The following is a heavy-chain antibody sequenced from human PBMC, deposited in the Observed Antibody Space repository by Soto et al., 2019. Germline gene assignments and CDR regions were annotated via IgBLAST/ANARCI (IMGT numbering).Heavy chain of an antibody. Sequence: GASLRLSYAASGFTFSIYAMSLVCQAPGKGLEWVSAISGSGGSTYYADSVKGRFTISRDNSKNTLYLQMNSLRAEDTAVYYCAKLRGIVVVPAAIYFDYWGQGTLVTVSS. CDR3: AKLRGIVVVPAAIYFDY. V-gene: IGHV3-23*01. J-gene: IGHJ4*02. CDR1: GFTFSIYA. CDR2: ISGSGGST. D-gene: IGHD2-2*01.